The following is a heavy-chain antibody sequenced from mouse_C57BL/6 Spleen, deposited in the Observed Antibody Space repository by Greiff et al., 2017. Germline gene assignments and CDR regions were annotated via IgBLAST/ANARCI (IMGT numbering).Heavy chain of an antibody. V-gene: IGHV1-80*01. CDR3: ARQGWLLQDYYAMDY. CDR2: IYPGDGDT. Sequence: VQLVESGAELVKPGASVKISCKASGYAFSSYWMNWVKQRPGKGLEWIGQIYPGDGDTNYNGKFKGKATLTADKSSSTAYMQLSSLTSEDSAVYFCARQGWLLQDYYAMDYWGQGTSVTVSS. D-gene: IGHD2-3*01. J-gene: IGHJ4*01. CDR1: GYAFSSYW.